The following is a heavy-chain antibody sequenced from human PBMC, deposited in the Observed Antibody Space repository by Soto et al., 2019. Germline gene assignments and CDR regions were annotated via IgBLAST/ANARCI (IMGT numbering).Heavy chain of an antibody. CDR3: VLGGMETGYYRDMDY. J-gene: IGHJ4*02. D-gene: IGHD3-9*01. Sequence: ASVKVSCKASGYTFKNYGINWVRQAPGRGLEWVAWISAYNGDTSYAQHFQGRVTVTTETLTNTAYMELRSLRPDDTAVYFCVLGGMETGYYRDMDYWGQGTLVTVSS. CDR1: GYTFKNYG. CDR2: ISAYNGDT. V-gene: IGHV1-18*04.